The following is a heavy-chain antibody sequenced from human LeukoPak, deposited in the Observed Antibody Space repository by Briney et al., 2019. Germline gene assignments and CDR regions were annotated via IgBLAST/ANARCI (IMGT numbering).Heavy chain of an antibody. Sequence: GGSLRLSCAASGFTFSSYGMHWVRQAPGKGLEWGAVIWYDGSNKYYADSVKGRFTISRDNSKNTLYLQMSSLRAEDTAVYYCARDSVTTPLYYYYKDVWGKGTTVTVSS. V-gene: IGHV3-33*01. CDR2: IWYDGSNK. J-gene: IGHJ6*03. CDR3: ARDSVTTPLYYYYKDV. D-gene: IGHD4-11*01. CDR1: GFTFSSYG.